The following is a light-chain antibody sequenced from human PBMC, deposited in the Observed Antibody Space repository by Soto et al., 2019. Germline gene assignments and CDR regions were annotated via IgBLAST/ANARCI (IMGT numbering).Light chain of an antibody. J-gene: IGLJ1*01. CDR1: SSDVGAYNY. CDR3: CSYAGSPYV. CDR2: DVS. Sequence: QSALTQPRSVSGSPGQSVTISCTGASSDVGAYNYVSWYQQHPGKAPKLMIYDVSTRPSGVPDRFSGSKSGTMASLTISGLQAEDEADYYCCSYAGSPYVFGTGTKVTVL. V-gene: IGLV2-11*01.